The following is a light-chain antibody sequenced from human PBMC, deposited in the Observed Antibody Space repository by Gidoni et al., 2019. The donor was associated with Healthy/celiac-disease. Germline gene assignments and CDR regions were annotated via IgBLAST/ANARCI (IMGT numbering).Light chain of an antibody. CDR2: AAS. Sequence: DIQMTQSPSSLSASVGDRVTITCRASQGIRKDLGWYQQKPGKAPKRLIYAASSLQSGFPSRFSGSGSGTEFTLTISSLQPEDVATYYCLQHNSYPRLTFGGGTKVEIK. J-gene: IGKJ4*01. CDR3: LQHNSYPRLT. CDR1: QGIRKD. V-gene: IGKV1-17*01.